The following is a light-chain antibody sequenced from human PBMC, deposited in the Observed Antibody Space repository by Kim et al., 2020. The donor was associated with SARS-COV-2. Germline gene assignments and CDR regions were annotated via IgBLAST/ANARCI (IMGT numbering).Light chain of an antibody. CDR3: QQYGGSPPEYT. J-gene: IGKJ2*01. V-gene: IGKV3-20*01. Sequence: PGEGATLSCRASQSVSSSYLAWYQQKAGQAPRLLIFGGSSRATGIPDRFSGSGSGTDFTLTINRLEPEDCAVYYCQQYGGSPPEYTFGQGTKLE. CDR1: QSVSSSY. CDR2: GGS.